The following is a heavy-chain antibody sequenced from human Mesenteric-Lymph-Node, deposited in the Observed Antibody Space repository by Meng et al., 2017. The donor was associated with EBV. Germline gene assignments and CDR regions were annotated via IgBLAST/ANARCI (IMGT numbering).Heavy chain of an antibody. J-gene: IGHJ4*02. CDR1: GGSFSGYY. V-gene: IGHV4-34*01. Sequence: HVQLHKWGPGLLQPSSTLSLTFAVYGGSFSGYYWSWIRQPPGKGLEWIGEINHSGSTNYNPSLKSRVTISVDTSKNQFSLKLSSVTAADTAVYYCARKEQQLVHYFDYWGQGTLVTVSS. CDR3: ARKEQQLVHYFDY. D-gene: IGHD6-13*01. CDR2: INHSGST.